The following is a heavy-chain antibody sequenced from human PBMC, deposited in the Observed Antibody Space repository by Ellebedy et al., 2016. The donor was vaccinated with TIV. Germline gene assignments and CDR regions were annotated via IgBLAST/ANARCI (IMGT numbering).Heavy chain of an antibody. D-gene: IGHD4-23*01. J-gene: IGHJ3*02. CDR1: GLPFSSHA. V-gene: IGHV3-23*01. CDR2: ITERGGNT. Sequence: PGGSLRLSCAASGLPFSSHAMSWVRQAPGKGLEWVSSITERGGNTYYADSVKGRFTISRDNSKDTLFLQMNSLRAEDTAIYFCARDPVGVGPAFDIWGQGTMVTVSS. CDR3: ARDPVGVGPAFDI.